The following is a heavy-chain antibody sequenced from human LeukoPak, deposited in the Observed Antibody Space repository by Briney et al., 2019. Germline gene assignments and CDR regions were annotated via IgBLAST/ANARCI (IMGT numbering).Heavy chain of an antibody. CDR2: TSSDLNVK. Sequence: GRSLRLSCVASGFTLSGYGMHWVRQAPGKGLEWVAVTSSDLNVKLYADSVKGRFTISRDNSRSTLYLQMNSLRPEDTAIYYCAREGYHGSGSPPSLYFDYWGQGTLVTVSS. CDR1: GFTLSGYG. CDR3: AREGYHGSGSPPSLYFDY. D-gene: IGHD3-10*01. J-gene: IGHJ4*02. V-gene: IGHV3-30*03.